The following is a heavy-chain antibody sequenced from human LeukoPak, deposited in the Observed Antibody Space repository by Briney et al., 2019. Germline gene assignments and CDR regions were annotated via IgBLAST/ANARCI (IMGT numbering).Heavy chain of an antibody. D-gene: IGHD2-21*01. Sequence: GGSLRLSCAASGFTFDDYTMHWVRQAPGKGLEWVSLISWDGGSTYYADSVKGRFTISRDNSKNSLYLQMNSLRTEDTALYYCAKGGRRRLDCRFDYWGQGTLVTVSS. CDR1: GFTFDDYT. J-gene: IGHJ4*02. CDR2: ISWDGGST. CDR3: AKGGRRRLDCRFDY. V-gene: IGHV3-43*01.